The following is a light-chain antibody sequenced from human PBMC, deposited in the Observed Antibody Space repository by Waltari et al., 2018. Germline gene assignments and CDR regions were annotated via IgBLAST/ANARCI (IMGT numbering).Light chain of an antibody. CDR2: ETS. J-gene: IGKJ1*01. Sequence: DIQMTQSPSTLSAFVGDRVIITCRASQSISSSFAWYQQKPGKAPKLLIYETSTLQNGVPPRFSGSGSGTEFTLTISILQPDDFATYYCQQYRRFWTFGQGTKVELK. CDR1: QSISSS. V-gene: IGKV1-5*03. CDR3: QQYRRFWT.